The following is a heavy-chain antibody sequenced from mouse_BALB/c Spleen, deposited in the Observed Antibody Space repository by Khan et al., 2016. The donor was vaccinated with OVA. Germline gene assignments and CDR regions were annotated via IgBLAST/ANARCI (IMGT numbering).Heavy chain of an antibody. V-gene: IGHV2-9*02. CDR3: ARREDI. CDR1: GFSLTSYG. J-gene: IGHJ1*01. Sequence: QVQLQQSGPGLVAPSQSLSITCTVSGFSLTSYGVHWVRQPPGKGLEWMGVIWAGGSTNYNSALLSSLGISKDNSKSQVFLKMNSSPTADHAIYYCARREDIWGQGTTVTVSA. CDR2: IWAGGST. D-gene: IGHD1-3*01.